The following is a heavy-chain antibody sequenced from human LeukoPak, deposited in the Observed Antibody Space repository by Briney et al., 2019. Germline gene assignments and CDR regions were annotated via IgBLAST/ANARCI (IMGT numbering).Heavy chain of an antibody. Sequence: GGSLRLSCAASGFTFSTYWMHWVRQAPGKGLVWVSRINSDGSIINYADSVKGRLTISGDNAKNTLYLHMNSLRAEDTAVYYCVLVTTGSWGQGTMVTVS. J-gene: IGHJ3*01. V-gene: IGHV3-74*01. D-gene: IGHD4-17*01. CDR2: INSDGSII. CDR3: VLVTTGS. CDR1: GFTFSTYW.